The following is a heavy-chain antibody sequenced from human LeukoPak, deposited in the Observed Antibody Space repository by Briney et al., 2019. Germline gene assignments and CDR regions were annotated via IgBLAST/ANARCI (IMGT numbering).Heavy chain of an antibody. V-gene: IGHV3-48*04. CDR2: ISSSSSTI. Sequence: PGGSLRLSCAASGFTFSSYSMNWVRQAPGKGLEGVSYISSSSSTIYYADSVKGRFTISRDNAKNSLYLQMNSLRAEDTAVYYCARSDGYIVVVPAADAFDIWGQGTMVTVSS. J-gene: IGHJ3*02. CDR3: ARSDGYIVVVPAADAFDI. D-gene: IGHD2-2*01. CDR1: GFTFSSYS.